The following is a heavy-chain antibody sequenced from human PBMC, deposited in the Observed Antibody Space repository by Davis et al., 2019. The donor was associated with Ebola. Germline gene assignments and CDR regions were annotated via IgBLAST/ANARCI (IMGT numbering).Heavy chain of an antibody. D-gene: IGHD3-9*01. J-gene: IGHJ3*02. Sequence: KVSCKGSGFRFSSNWIGWVRQMPGKGLEWMGIIYPGDSDARYSPSFQGQVTISADNSIKTAFLHWSSLKASDTAIYYCASLRRSITGFDDGYDIWGQGTMVTVSS. CDR3: ASLRRSITGFDDGYDI. V-gene: IGHV5-51*01. CDR2: IYPGDSDA. CDR1: GFRFSSNW.